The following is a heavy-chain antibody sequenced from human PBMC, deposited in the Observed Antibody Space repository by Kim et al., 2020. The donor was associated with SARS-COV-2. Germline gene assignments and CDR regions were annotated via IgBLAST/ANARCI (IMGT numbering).Heavy chain of an antibody. D-gene: IGHD5-18*01. Sequence: GGSLRLSRAASGFTFSSYGMHWVRQAPGKGLEWAAVIWYDGSNKHYADSVKVRFTISRDNSKNTLYLQMNSLRAEDTAVYYCARSDTAMITPFDYWGQGTLVTVSS. V-gene: IGHV3-33*08. CDR2: IWYDGSNK. CDR3: ARSDTAMITPFDY. CDR1: GFTFSSYG. J-gene: IGHJ4*02.